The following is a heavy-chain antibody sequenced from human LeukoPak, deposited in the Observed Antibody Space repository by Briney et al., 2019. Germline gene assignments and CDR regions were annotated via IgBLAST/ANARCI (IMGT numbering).Heavy chain of an antibody. J-gene: IGHJ3*02. D-gene: IGHD3-3*01. V-gene: IGHV4-4*07. Sequence: SETLSLTCTVSGASISRYHWSWTRQSAGKGREWIGRINSNGTTNYNPSLKSRVTMSADTSKNEFSLKLISVTAADTAVYYCSRGSGTRIFGVVTHAFDIWGQGTMVSVSP. CDR1: GASISRYH. CDR2: INSNGTT. CDR3: SRGSGTRIFGVVTHAFDI.